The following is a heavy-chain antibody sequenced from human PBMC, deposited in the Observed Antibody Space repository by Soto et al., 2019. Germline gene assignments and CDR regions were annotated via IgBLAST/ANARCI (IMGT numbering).Heavy chain of an antibody. CDR3: VKEEIVVVGGFDY. V-gene: IGHV3-64D*06. J-gene: IGHJ4*02. CDR2: VSRKGNNI. Sequence: GGSLKLSCSASGFTLSRYVMHWVRQAPGKGLEYVSGVSRKGNNIYYADSVKGRFTISRDTFKSTLFLQMTSLRAEDTAVYYCVKEEIVVVGGFDYWGQGT. CDR1: GFTLSRYV. D-gene: IGHD1-26*01.